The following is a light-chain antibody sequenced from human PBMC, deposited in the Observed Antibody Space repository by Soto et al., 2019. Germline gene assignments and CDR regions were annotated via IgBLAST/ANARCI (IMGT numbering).Light chain of an antibody. CDR3: QQSYSSPPGT. V-gene: IGKV1-39*01. CDR1: QSLRRY. CDR2: ATS. Sequence: DIQMTQSPSSLSASVGDRVTITCRANQSLRRYLIWYQQKPGKAPKLLIYATSSLQSGVPSRFSGSGSGTDFTLTISSLQPEDFATYYCQQSYSSPPGTFGQGTKVEIK. J-gene: IGKJ1*01.